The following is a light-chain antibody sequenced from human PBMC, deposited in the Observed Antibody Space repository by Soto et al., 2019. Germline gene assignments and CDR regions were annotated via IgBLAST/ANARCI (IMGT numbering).Light chain of an antibody. CDR3: QQSYTIPWT. CDR2: AAS. Sequence: DIQMTQSPSSLYASVGDRVTITCRASQSICTFLSWYQHMPGKAPKLLIYAASSLRSGVPSRFSGSGSDTDFTLTISSLQPEDFANYYCQQSYTIPWTFVQGTKVEIK. J-gene: IGKJ1*01. CDR1: QSICTF. V-gene: IGKV1-39*01.